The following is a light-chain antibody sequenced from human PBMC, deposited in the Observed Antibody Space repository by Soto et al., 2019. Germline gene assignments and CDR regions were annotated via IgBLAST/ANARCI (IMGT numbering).Light chain of an antibody. CDR3: HQYGSSPLT. V-gene: IGKV3-20*01. CDR1: QSVSSSY. Sequence: EIVLTQSPGTLSLSPGGRATLSCRASQSVSSSYLAWYQQKPGQAPRLLIYGASSRATGIPDRFSGSGSGTDFTLTISSLEPEDFAVFYCHQYGSSPLTFGGGTKVEIK. CDR2: GAS. J-gene: IGKJ4*01.